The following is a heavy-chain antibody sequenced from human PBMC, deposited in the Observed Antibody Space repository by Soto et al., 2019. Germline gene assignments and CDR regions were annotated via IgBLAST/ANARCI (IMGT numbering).Heavy chain of an antibody. CDR2: IKQDGSEK. Sequence: EVQLVESGGGLVQPGRSLRLSCAASGFTFSSYWMSWVRQAPGKGLEWVANIKQDGSEKYYVDSVKGRFAISRDNAKNSLYLQMNSLRAEDTAVYYCAREAGYSSSWSDYWGQGTLVTVSS. CDR1: GFTFSSYW. J-gene: IGHJ4*02. V-gene: IGHV3-7*03. D-gene: IGHD6-13*01. CDR3: AREAGYSSSWSDY.